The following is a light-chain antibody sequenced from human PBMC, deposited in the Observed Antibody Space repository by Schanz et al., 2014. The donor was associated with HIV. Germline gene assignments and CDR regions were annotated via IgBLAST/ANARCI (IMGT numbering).Light chain of an antibody. V-gene: IGLV2-14*03. CDR1: SSDVGGYNY. CDR3: GSYTFASTPYV. J-gene: IGLJ1*01. Sequence: QSALTQPASVSGSPGQSITISCTGTSSDVGGYNYVSWYQQHPGKAPKLMIYDVSNRPSGVSNRFSGSKSGNTASLTISGLQADDEADYYCGSYTFASTPYVFGSGTKLTVL. CDR2: DVS.